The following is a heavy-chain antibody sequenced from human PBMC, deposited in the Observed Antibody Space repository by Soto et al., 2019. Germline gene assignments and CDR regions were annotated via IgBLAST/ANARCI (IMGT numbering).Heavy chain of an antibody. D-gene: IGHD7-27*01. CDR1: GFTVNSNY. J-gene: IGHJ4*02. Sequence: EVQLVESGGGLIQPGGSLRLSCAASGFTVNSNYMSWVRQAPGKGLEWVSVIYSDGTTYYADSVKGRFTISRDSSKNTLFLHMNSLRADDTAVYYCARGDWGSGFDYWGQGTLVTVSS. CDR2: IYSDGTT. V-gene: IGHV3-53*01. CDR3: ARGDWGSGFDY.